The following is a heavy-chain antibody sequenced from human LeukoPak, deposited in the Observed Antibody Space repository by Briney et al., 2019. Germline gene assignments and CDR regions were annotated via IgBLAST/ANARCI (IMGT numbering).Heavy chain of an antibody. D-gene: IGHD6-13*01. V-gene: IGHV4-39*01. CDR2: IYYSGST. CDR1: GGSISSSSYY. CDR3: ARHRPPPIAAAGPHADFDY. Sequence: SETLSPTCTVSGGSISSSSYYWGWIRQPPGKGLEWIGSIYYSGSTYYNPSLKSRVTISVDTSKNQFSLKLSSVTAADTAVYYCARHRPPPIAAAGPHADFDYWGQGTLVTVSS. J-gene: IGHJ4*02.